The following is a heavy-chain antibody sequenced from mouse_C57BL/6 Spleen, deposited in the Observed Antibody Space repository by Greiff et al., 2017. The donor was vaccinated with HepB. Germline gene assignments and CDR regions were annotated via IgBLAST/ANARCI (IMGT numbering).Heavy chain of an antibody. Sequence: QVQLQQPGAELVKPGASVKLSCKASGYTFTSYWMHWVKQRPGRGLEWIGRIDPNRGGTKSNEKFKSKATLTVDKHSSTAYMQLSSLTSDDSAVYYCSISGGFAYWGQGTLVTVSA. D-gene: IGHD3-1*01. CDR2: IDPNRGGT. J-gene: IGHJ3*01. CDR1: GYTFTSYW. CDR3: SISGGFAY. V-gene: IGHV1-72*01.